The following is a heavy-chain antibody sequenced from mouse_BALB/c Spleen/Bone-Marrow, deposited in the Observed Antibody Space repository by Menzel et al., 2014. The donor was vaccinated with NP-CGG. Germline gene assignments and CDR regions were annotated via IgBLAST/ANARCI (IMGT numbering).Heavy chain of an antibody. CDR1: GFTFTDYY. Sequence: EVQLVESGGGLVQPGGSLRLSCATSGFTFTDYYMSWVRQPPGKALEWLGFIRDKANGYTTEYSASVKGRFTISRDNSQSIIYLQMNALRAEDSATYYCARDGYDDYWGQGTTLTVSS. CDR2: IRDKANGYTT. V-gene: IGHV7-3*02. D-gene: IGHD2-2*01. CDR3: ARDGYDDY. J-gene: IGHJ2*01.